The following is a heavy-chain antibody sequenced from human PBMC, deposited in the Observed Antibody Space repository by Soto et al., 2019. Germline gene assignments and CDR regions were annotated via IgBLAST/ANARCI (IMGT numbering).Heavy chain of an antibody. CDR1: GYTFTSYG. D-gene: IGHD3-9*01. Sequence: QVQLVQSGAEVKKPGASVKVSCKASGYTFTSYGISWVRQAPGQGLEWMGWISAYNGNTNYAQKLQGRVTMTTDTSTRTASMELRSLRSDDTAVYYCAEDGYSDILTGSLYGIDVWGQGTTVTVSS. V-gene: IGHV1-18*01. CDR2: ISAYNGNT. CDR3: AEDGYSDILTGSLYGIDV. J-gene: IGHJ6*02.